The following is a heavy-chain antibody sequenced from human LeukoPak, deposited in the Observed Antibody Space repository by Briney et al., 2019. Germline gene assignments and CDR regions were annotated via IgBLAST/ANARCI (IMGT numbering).Heavy chain of an antibody. CDR2: VYYSGTT. CDR3: ARQGGQWPSYYYGMDV. V-gene: IGHV4-59*08. CDR1: GGSISTYY. Sequence: PSETLSLTCTVSGGSISTYYWNWIRQPPGKGLEWIGYVYYSGTTGYNPSLKSRVTISVHTSKNQFSLKLNSVTAADTAVYHCARQGGQWPSYYYGMDVWGQGTTVTVSS. D-gene: IGHD6-19*01. J-gene: IGHJ6*02.